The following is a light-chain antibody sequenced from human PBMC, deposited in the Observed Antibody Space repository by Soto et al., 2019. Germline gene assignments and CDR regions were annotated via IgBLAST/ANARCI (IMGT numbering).Light chain of an antibody. CDR2: DAS. J-gene: IGKJ2*01. CDR1: QSISSW. V-gene: IGKV1-5*01. CDR3: QQYNSYSFVYT. Sequence: DIQMTQSPSTLSASVGDRVTITCRASQSISSWLAWYQQKPGKAPKLLIYDASSLESGVPSRFSGSGSGTEFTLTISSLQPDDFATYYCQQYNSYSFVYTFCQGTKLEIK.